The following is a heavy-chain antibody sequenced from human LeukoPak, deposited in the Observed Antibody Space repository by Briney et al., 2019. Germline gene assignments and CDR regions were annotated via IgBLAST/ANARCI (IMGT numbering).Heavy chain of an antibody. Sequence: GGSLRLSCAASGFTFSSYSMNWVRQAPGKGLEWVSSISSSSSYIYYADSVKGRFTISRDNSKNTLYLQMNSLRAEDTAVYYCAKVGGGSYYGAFDYWGQGTLVTVSS. J-gene: IGHJ4*02. V-gene: IGHV3-21*04. CDR1: GFTFSSYS. D-gene: IGHD1-26*01. CDR3: AKVGGGSYYGAFDY. CDR2: ISSSSSYI.